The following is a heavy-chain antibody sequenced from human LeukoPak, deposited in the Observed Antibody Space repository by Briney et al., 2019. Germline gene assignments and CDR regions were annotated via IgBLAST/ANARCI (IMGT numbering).Heavy chain of an antibody. V-gene: IGHV4-34*01. CDR1: GGSFSGYY. Sequence: SETLSLTCAVYGGSFSGYYWSWIRQPPGKGLEWIGEINHSGSTNYNPSLKSRVTISVDTSKNRFSLKLSSVTAADTAVYYCARSSSGYYNPYYFDYWGQGTLVTVSS. J-gene: IGHJ4*02. D-gene: IGHD3-22*01. CDR3: ARSSSGYYNPYYFDY. CDR2: INHSGST.